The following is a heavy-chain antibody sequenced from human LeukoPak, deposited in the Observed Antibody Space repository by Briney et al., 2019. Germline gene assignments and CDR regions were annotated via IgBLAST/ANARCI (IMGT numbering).Heavy chain of an antibody. CDR1: GYTFTDYY. V-gene: IGHV1-2*02. Sequence: ASVKVSCKASGYTFTDYYIHWVRQAPGQGLEWMGWINPNSGGTNYAQKFQGRVTMTRDTSISTAYMELSRLRSDDTAVYYCAREATVTTAWDYWGQGTLVTVSS. D-gene: IGHD4-17*01. J-gene: IGHJ4*02. CDR2: INPNSGGT. CDR3: AREATVTTAWDY.